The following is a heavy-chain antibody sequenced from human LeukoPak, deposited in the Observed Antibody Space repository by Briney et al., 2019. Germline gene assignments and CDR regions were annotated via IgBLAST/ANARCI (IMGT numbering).Heavy chain of an antibody. V-gene: IGHV4-38-2*02. CDR1: GYSISSGYY. CDR3: ARVTGYMIEDYFDY. J-gene: IGHJ4*02. D-gene: IGHD3-22*01. CDR2: IYHSGST. Sequence: SETLSLTCTVSGYSISSGYYWGWIRQPPGKGLEWIGNIYHSGSTYYNPSLKSRVTISVDTSKNQFSLKLSSVTAADTAVYYCARVTGYMIEDYFDYWGQGTLVTVSS.